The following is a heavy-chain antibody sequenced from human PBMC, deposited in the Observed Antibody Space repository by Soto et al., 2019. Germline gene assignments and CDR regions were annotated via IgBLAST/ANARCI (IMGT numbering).Heavy chain of an antibody. V-gene: IGHV3-72*01. CDR2: SRNKANSYTT. J-gene: IGHJ2*01. CDR1: GFTFSDHY. Sequence: EVQLVESGGGLVKPGGSLRLSCAASGFTFSDHYMDWVRQAPGKGLEWVGRSRNKANSYTTEYAASVKGRFTISRDESKNSVYLQMKSLKTEDTAVYYCARDYYCGNSDCYFDLWGRGTLVTVSS. D-gene: IGHD1-26*01. CDR3: ARDYYCGNSDCYFDL.